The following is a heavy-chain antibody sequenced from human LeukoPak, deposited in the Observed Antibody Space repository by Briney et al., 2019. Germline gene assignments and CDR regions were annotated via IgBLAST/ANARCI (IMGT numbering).Heavy chain of an antibody. Sequence: GGSLRLSCIASGFTFSNNAMSWVRQAPGKGLQWVSAISGDGGGTYYADSVKGRFTISRDNFKNTLYLEMNSLRAEDTAVYYCARGAITMVRGVIPLCDYWGQGTLVTVSS. CDR3: ARGAITMVRGVIPLCDY. D-gene: IGHD3-10*01. CDR1: GFTFSNNA. CDR2: ISGDGGGT. V-gene: IGHV3-23*01. J-gene: IGHJ4*02.